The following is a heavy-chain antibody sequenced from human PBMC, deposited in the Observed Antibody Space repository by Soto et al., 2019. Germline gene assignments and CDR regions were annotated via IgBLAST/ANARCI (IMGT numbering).Heavy chain of an antibody. Sequence: QVQLVQSGAEVKKPGSSVKVSCKASGGTFSSYAISWVRQAPGQGLEWMGGCIPIFGTANYAQQFQGRVTITADKSTSTADMELSSLRSEDTAVYYFAMLGSIAARPYYYGMDVWGQGTTVTVSS. CDR2: CIPIFGTA. D-gene: IGHD6-6*01. CDR1: GGTFSSYA. CDR3: AMLGSIAARPYYYGMDV. V-gene: IGHV1-69*06. J-gene: IGHJ6*02.